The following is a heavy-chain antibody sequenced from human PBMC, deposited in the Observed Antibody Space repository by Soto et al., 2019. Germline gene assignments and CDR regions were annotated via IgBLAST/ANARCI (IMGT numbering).Heavy chain of an antibody. D-gene: IGHD4-17*01. Sequence: PSETLSLTCPVSGGSISGYYLSWLRQPPGKGLEWIGYIYYSGSTKYNPSLKSRVTISVDTSKNQFSLKLSSVTAADTAVYYCAREVDYGENWFDPWGQGTLVTVS. CDR3: AREVDYGENWFDP. V-gene: IGHV4-59*01. CDR2: IYYSGST. J-gene: IGHJ5*02. CDR1: GGSISGYY.